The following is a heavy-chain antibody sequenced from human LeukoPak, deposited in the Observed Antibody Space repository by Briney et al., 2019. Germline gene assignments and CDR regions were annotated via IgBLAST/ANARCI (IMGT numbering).Heavy chain of an antibody. V-gene: IGHV1-3*04. D-gene: IGHD2-21*01. CDR2: INIGNGNT. J-gene: IGHJ4*02. CDR1: GYTFINHA. Sequence: ASVKVSCKASGYTFINHAIHWVRQAPGQRLEWMGWINIGNGNTKYSQNFQGRITITRDTSATTAYMDLSSLRSEDAAMYYCARRLGRSFDYWGQGTLVTVSS. CDR3: ARRLGRSFDY.